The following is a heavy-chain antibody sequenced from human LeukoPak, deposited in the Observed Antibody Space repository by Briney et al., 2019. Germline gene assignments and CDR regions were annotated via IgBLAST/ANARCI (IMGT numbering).Heavy chain of an antibody. CDR3: AKDILAVAGSWYFDY. CDR2: IWYDGSNK. Sequence: GGSLRLSCAASGFTLSSYGMHWVRQAPGKGLERVAAIWYDGSNKYYADSVKGRFTISRDNSKNTLYLQMDSLRAEDTAVYYCAKDILAVAGSWYFDYWGQGTLVTVSS. V-gene: IGHV3-33*06. D-gene: IGHD6-19*01. J-gene: IGHJ4*02. CDR1: GFTLSSYG.